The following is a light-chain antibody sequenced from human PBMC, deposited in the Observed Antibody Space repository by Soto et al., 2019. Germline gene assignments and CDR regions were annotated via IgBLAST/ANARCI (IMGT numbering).Light chain of an antibody. V-gene: IGLV2-14*01. J-gene: IGLJ1*01. CDR2: DVS. CDR3: SSYTSSSFYV. CDR1: SSDVGGYNY. Sequence: QSALTQPASVSGSPGQSITISCTGTSSDVGGYNYVSWYQQHPGKAPKLMIYDVSNRPSGVSNRFSGSKSGNTASLTISGPQAEDEADYYCSSYTSSSFYVFGTGTKVTVL.